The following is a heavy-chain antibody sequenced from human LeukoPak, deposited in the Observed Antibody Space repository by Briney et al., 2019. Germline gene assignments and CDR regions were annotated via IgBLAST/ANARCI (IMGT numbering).Heavy chain of an antibody. V-gene: IGHV3-23*01. CDR2: ITDSGMSS. CDR1: GFTFSNYA. CDR3: ASYPFGVLRFLDWFSSP. D-gene: IGHD3-3*01. Sequence: GGSLRLSCVASGFTFSNYAMTWVRQAPGKGLDWVSSITDSGMSSYYADSVKGRFTISRDNPRNTLYLQMHSLRSEDTAIYYCASYPFGVLRFLDWFSSPGGQGALVTVSS. J-gene: IGHJ4*02.